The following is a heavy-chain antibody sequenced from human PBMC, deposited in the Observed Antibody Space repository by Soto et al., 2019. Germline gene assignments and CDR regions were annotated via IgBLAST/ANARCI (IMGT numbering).Heavy chain of an antibody. CDR1: GGTFSSYA. J-gene: IGHJ4*02. CDR2: IIPIFGTA. D-gene: IGHD6-13*01. Sequence: GASVKVSCTACGGTFSSYAISWVRQAPGQGLEWMGGIIPIFGTANYAQKFQGRVTITADESTSTAYMELSSLRSEDTAVYYCARHGGSSWYPSEFSYYFDYWGQGTLVTVSS. V-gene: IGHV1-69*13. CDR3: ARHGGSSWYPSEFSYYFDY.